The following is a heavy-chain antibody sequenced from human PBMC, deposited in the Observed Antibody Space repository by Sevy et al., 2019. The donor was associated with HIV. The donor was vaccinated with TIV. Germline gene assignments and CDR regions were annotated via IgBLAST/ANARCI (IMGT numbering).Heavy chain of an antibody. CDR1: GDNVSSNSAA. CDR3: ARHPPYCSSTSCHFDY. V-gene: IGHV6-1*01. Sequence: SQTLSLTCAISGDNVSSNSAAWNWIRQSPSRGLEWLGRTYYRSKWYNDYAVSVKSRITINPDTSKNQFSLQLNSVTPEDTAVYYCARHPPYCSSTSCHFDYWGQGTLVTVSS. D-gene: IGHD2-2*01. J-gene: IGHJ4*02. CDR2: TYYRSKWYN.